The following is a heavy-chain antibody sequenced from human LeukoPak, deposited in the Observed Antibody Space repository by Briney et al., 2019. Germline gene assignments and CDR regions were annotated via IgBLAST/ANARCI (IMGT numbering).Heavy chain of an antibody. CDR1: GGTFSSYA. D-gene: IGHD6-6*01. Sequence: ASVKVSCKASGGTFSSYAISWVRQAPGQGLEWMGWINPNSGGTNYAQKFQGRVTMTRDTSISTAYMELSRLRSDDTAVYYCAREKGAARPLGVLVYWGQGTLVTVSS. CDR2: INPNSGGT. V-gene: IGHV1-2*02. J-gene: IGHJ4*02. CDR3: AREKGAARPLGVLVY.